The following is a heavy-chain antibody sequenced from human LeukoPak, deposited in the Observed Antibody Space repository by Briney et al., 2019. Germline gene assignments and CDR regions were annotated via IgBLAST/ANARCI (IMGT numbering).Heavy chain of an antibody. CDR3: ATTEQWLVQGGFDY. V-gene: IGHV3-23*01. CDR2: ISGSGGST. J-gene: IGHJ4*02. Sequence: PGGSLRLSCAASGFTFSSYAMSWVRQAPGKGLEWVSAISGSGGSTYYADSVKGRFTISRDNSKNTLYLQMNSLRAEDTAVFYCATTEQWLVQGGFDYWGQGTLVTVSS. D-gene: IGHD6-19*01. CDR1: GFTFSSYA.